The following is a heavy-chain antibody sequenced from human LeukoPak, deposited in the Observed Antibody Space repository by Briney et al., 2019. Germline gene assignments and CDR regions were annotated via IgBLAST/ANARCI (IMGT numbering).Heavy chain of an antibody. CDR3: AKLYCSGGSCYDY. CDR2: ISGSGGST. D-gene: IGHD2-15*01. CDR1: GFTFSSYA. V-gene: IGHV3-23*01. J-gene: IGHJ4*02. Sequence: GGSLRLSCAASGFTFSSYAMSWVRQAPGKGLEWVSAISGSGGSTYYADSVRGRFTISRGNSKNTLYLQMNSLRAEDTAVYYCAKLYCSGGSCYDYWGQGTLVTVSS.